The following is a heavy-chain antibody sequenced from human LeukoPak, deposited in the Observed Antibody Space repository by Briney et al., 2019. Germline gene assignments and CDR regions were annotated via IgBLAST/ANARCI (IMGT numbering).Heavy chain of an antibody. CDR3: AREPKWFGELMPTY. CDR1: GFTFSSYG. J-gene: IGHJ4*02. CDR2: IWYDGSNK. D-gene: IGHD3-10*01. V-gene: IGHV3-33*01. Sequence: GGSLRLSCAASGFTFSSYGMHWVRQAPGKGLEWVAVIWYDGSNKYYADSVKGRFTISRDNSKNTLYLQMNSLRAEDTAVYYCAREPKWFGELMPTYWGQGTLVTVSS.